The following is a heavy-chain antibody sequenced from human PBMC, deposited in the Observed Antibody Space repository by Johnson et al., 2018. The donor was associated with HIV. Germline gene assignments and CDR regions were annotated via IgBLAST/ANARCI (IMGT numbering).Heavy chain of an antibody. J-gene: IGHJ3*02. CDR1: GFTFSTYG. Sequence: QVQLVESGGGVVQPGGSLRLSCAASGFTFSTYGMHWVRQAPGKGLEWVAFIRHDGRHNYYADSVKGRFTISRDNFKNMLFLQMNSLRGEDTAVYYCAKASHWAFDIWGQGTMGTVSS. V-gene: IGHV3-30*02. D-gene: IGHD1-1*01. CDR3: AKASHWAFDI. CDR2: IRHDGRHN.